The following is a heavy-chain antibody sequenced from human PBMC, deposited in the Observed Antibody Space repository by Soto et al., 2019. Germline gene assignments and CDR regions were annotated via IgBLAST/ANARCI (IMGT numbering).Heavy chain of an antibody. D-gene: IGHD4-17*01. Sequence: EVQLLESGGGLVQPGGSLRLSCAASGFTFSNYRMKWVRQAPGTGLEWVPVFGSGGDVIHYEDSVEGRFTISRDNSKNTVNLQMNSLRAEDTAVYYCAAYGQHLMEYWGHRTRVTVSS. J-gene: IGHJ4*01. V-gene: IGHV3-23*01. CDR1: GFTFSNYR. CDR3: AAYGQHLMEY. CDR2: FGSGGDVI.